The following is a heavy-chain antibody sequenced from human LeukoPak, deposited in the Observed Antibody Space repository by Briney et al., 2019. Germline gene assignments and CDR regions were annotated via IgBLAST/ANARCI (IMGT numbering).Heavy chain of an antibody. CDR1: GYTFTSYA. Sequence: ASEKVSCKASGYTFTSYAMHWVRQAPGQGLEWMGWISAYNGNTNYAQKLQGRVTMTTDTSTSTAYMELRSLRSDDTAVYYCARVRLSGEIAYYYYYGMDVWGQGTTVTVSS. CDR2: ISAYNGNT. J-gene: IGHJ6*02. D-gene: IGHD3-10*02. V-gene: IGHV1-18*01. CDR3: ARVRLSGEIAYYYYYGMDV.